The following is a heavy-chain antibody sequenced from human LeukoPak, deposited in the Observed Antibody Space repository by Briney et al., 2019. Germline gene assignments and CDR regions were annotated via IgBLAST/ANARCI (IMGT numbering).Heavy chain of an antibody. CDR1: GYPFTAYY. D-gene: IGHD3-22*01. V-gene: IGHV1-46*01. Sequence: ASVKVSCKAFGYPFTAYYMYWVRQAPGQGPEWMGIINPSGGSTSYAQKFQGRVTMTTDTSTSTAYMELRSLRSDDTAVYYCARDGHRRYHYDSSGREDAFDIWGQGTMVTVSS. J-gene: IGHJ3*02. CDR2: INPSGGST. CDR3: ARDGHRRYHYDSSGREDAFDI.